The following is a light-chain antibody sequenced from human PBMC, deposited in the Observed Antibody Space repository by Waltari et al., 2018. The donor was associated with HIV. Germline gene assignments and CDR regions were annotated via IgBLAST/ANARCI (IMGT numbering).Light chain of an antibody. CDR2: EVI. J-gene: IGLJ3*02. CDR1: SSDVGGYDS. V-gene: IGLV2-11*01. Sequence: QSALTQPRSVSGSPGQSVTISCTGTSSDVGGYDSVSWYLQHPGKVPKLIIYEVIKRPSGVPDRCSGSKSGNTASLTISGLQTEDEADYFCCSYAGTYTYVRFGGGTKLTVL. CDR3: CSYAGTYTYVR.